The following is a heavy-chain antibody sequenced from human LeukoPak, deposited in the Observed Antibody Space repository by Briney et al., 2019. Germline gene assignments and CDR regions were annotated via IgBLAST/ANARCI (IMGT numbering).Heavy chain of an antibody. CDR1: GYTFASYY. D-gene: IGHD1-26*01. CDR3: ARDSTPTYYSGTFYFEY. Sequence: ASVKVSCKTSGYTFASYYMHWVRQAPGQGLEWMGIINHSGGSTTYAQKFQGRVTMTRDTSTSTVYMELSSLRSEDTAVYYCARDSTPTYYSGTFYFEYWGQGTLVTVSS. J-gene: IGHJ4*02. CDR2: INHSGGST. V-gene: IGHV1-46*01.